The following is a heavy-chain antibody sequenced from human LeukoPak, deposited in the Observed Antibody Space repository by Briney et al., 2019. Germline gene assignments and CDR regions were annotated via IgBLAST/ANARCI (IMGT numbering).Heavy chain of an antibody. D-gene: IGHD2-2*01. Sequence: VASVKVSCKASGGTFSSYAISWVRQAPGQGLEWMGGIIPIFGTANYAQKFQGRVTITADKSTSTAYMELSSLRSEDTAVYYCARTFAMETGFDYWGQGTLVTVSS. CDR1: GGTFSSYA. CDR2: IIPIFGTA. J-gene: IGHJ4*02. CDR3: ARTFAMETGFDY. V-gene: IGHV1-69*06.